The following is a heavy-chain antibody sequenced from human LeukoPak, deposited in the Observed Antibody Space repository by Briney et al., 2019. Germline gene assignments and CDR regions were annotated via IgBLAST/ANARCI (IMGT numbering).Heavy chain of an antibody. CDR3: ATYPADIVVAPDAFDI. CDR1: GFTFSSYS. D-gene: IGHD2-2*01. CDR2: ISGSGGST. V-gene: IGHV3-23*01. Sequence: PGGSLRLSCAASGFTFSSYSMNWVRQAPGKGLEWVSAISGSGGSTYYADSVKGRFTISRDNSKNTLYLQMNSLRAEDTAVYYCATYPADIVVAPDAFDIWGQGTMVTVSS. J-gene: IGHJ3*02.